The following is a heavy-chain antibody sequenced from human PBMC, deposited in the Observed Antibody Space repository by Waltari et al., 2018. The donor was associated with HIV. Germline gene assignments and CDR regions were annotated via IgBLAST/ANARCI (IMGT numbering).Heavy chain of an antibody. V-gene: IGHV4-39*01. J-gene: IGHJ6*02. CDR3: ARLLTTTSGRYYGMDV. D-gene: IGHD3-3*01. Sequence: QLQQSGPGLVKPSETLSLTCTVFGVAVNSSSYLLGWIRQCPGKGLEWMGTFYSSGRTFYNLSLGTRVTISVDSSKNQFSLRMNYVTASDTAVYYCARLLTTTSGRYYGMDVWGQGSTVIVAS. CDR2: FYSSGRT. CDR1: GVAVNSSSYL.